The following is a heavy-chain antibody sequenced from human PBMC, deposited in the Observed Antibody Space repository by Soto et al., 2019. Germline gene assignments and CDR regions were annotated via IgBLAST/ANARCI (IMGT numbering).Heavy chain of an antibody. J-gene: IGHJ5*02. V-gene: IGHV1-3*01. CDR3: ARDGLEAAAGRVAGFDP. Sequence: ASVKVSCKASGYTFTSYAMHWVRQAPGQRLEWMGWINAGNGNTKYSQKFQGRVTITRDTSASTAYMELSSLRSEDTAVYYCARDGLEAAAGRVAGFDPGGQGTLVTVPS. CDR1: GYTFTSYA. D-gene: IGHD6-13*01. CDR2: INAGNGNT.